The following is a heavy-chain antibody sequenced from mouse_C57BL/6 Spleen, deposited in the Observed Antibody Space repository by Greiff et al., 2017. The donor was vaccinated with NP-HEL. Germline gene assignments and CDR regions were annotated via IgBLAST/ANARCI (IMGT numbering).Heavy chain of an antibody. Sequence: EVRLVESGEGLVKPGGSLKLSCAASGFTFSSYAMSWVRQTPEKRLEWVAYISSGGDYIYYADTVKGRFTISRDNARNTLYLQMSSLKSEDTAMYYCTRDNYDYPMDYWGQGTSVTVSS. V-gene: IGHV5-9-1*02. J-gene: IGHJ4*01. D-gene: IGHD2-4*01. CDR1: GFTFSSYA. CDR3: TRDNYDYPMDY. CDR2: ISSGGDYI.